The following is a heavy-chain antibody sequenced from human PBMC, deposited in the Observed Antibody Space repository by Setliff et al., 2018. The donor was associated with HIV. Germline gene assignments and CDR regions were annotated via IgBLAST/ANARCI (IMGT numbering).Heavy chain of an antibody. J-gene: IGHJ4*02. CDR1: GVSFSGYS. Sequence: SETLSLTCAAYGVSFSGYSWSWIRQPPGKGLEWIGEIFHNGTINCNPSLKSRVALSIDTFKIQISLNMTSLTTADTAIYYCGRGPHIVGAPWAVIDYWAQGKPVTVSS. V-gene: IGHV4-34*01. CDR2: IFHNGTI. CDR3: GRGPHIVGAPWAVIDY. D-gene: IGHD1-26*01.